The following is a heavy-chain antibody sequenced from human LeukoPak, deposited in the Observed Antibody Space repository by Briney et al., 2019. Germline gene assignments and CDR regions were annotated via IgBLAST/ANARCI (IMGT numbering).Heavy chain of an antibody. V-gene: IGHV3-74*01. CDR1: GFTFNSYW. J-gene: IGHJ3*02. CDR3: ARGGYDHAFDI. Sequence: PGGSLRLSCAASGFTFNSYWFHWVRQAPGKGLVCVSRIGNDDSDAIYADSVKGRFTISRDNAKSTLYLQMNSLRADDTAVYYCARGGYDHAFDIWGQGTMVTVSS. D-gene: IGHD2-15*01. CDR2: IGNDDSDA.